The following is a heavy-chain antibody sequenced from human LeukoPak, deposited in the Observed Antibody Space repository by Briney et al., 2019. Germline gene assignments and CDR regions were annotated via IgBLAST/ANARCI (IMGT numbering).Heavy chain of an antibody. V-gene: IGHV1-18*01. D-gene: IGHD3-22*01. Sequence: ASVKVSCKTSGYTFTSYGISWVRQAPGQGLEWMGGISSYNGNTNYAQKLQGRVTMTTDTSTSTAYMELRSLRSDDTAVYYCARARYYYDSSGYYYFDYWGQGTLVTVSS. CDR1: GYTFTSYG. CDR3: ARARYYYDSSGYYYFDY. J-gene: IGHJ4*02. CDR2: ISSYNGNT.